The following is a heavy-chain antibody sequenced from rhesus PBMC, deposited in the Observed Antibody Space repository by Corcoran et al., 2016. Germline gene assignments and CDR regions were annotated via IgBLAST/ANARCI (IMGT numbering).Heavy chain of an antibody. D-gene: IGHD2-27*01. J-gene: IGHJ6*01. Sequence: QVQLQQWGEGLVKPSETLSLTCAVSGGSISGGYDWSWIRQPPGKGLEWIGYIYGSSGSTNYNPSLKNLVTISKNASKNEFSLKLSSVTAADTAVYYCARLPFCSGIYCYAGGYGLDSWGQGVVVTVSS. CDR3: ARLPFCSGIYCYAGGYGLDS. CDR2: IYGSSGST. V-gene: IGHV4-76*01. CDR1: GGSISGGYD.